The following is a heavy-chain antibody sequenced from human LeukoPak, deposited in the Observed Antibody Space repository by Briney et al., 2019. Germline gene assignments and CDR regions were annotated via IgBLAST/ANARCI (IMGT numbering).Heavy chain of an antibody. CDR2: IQYDGRNQ. CDR3: AKDRSIGTYYTFDS. CDR1: GFSINNYG. J-gene: IGHJ4*02. D-gene: IGHD1-26*01. Sequence: GGSLRLPCAESGFSINNYGMHWVRQAPGKGLEWVSLIQYDGRNQYYAESVKGRFTMSRDNSKNTLYLQMSSLTAKDTAVYYCAKDRSIGTYYTFDSWGQGTLVTVSS. V-gene: IGHV3-30*02.